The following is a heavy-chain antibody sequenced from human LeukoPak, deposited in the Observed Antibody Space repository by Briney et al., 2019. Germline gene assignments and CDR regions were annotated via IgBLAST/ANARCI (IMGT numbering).Heavy chain of an antibody. Sequence: SSETLSLTWAVYGGSFSGYYWGWIRQPPGKGLEWNGEIIHSGSTNYNPSLKSRVTISVDTSKNQFSLKLSSVTAADTALYYCARAQADRTQYDFWSGPLPHYYYGMDVWGQGTTVTVFS. CDR1: GGSFSGYY. D-gene: IGHD3-3*01. CDR2: IIHSGST. V-gene: IGHV4-34*12. J-gene: IGHJ6*02. CDR3: ARAQADRTQYDFWSGPLPHYYYGMDV.